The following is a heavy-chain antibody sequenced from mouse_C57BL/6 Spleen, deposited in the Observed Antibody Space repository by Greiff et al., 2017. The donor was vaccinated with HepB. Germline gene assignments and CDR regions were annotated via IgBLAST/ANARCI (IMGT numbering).Heavy chain of an antibody. CDR2: INPYNGGT. CDR1: GYTFTDYY. CDR3: ARSSTTVVAGFDY. V-gene: IGHV1-19*01. J-gene: IGHJ2*01. Sequence: EVQLQQSGPVLVKPGASVKMSCKASGYTFTDYYMNWVKQSHGKSLEWIGVINPYNGGTSYNQKFKGKATLTVDKSSSTAYMELNSLTSEDSAVYYCARSSTTVVAGFDYWGQGTTLTVSS. D-gene: IGHD1-1*01.